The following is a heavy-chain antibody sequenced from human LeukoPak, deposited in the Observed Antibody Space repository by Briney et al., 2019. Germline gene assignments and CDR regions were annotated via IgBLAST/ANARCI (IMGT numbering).Heavy chain of an antibody. D-gene: IGHD7-27*01. J-gene: IGHJ4*02. Sequence: GALVKVSCKASGGTFSSYAIGWVRQAPGQGLEWMGGIIPIFGTANYAQKFQGRVTLTRNTSISTAYMELSSLRSEDTAVYYCARFTVTGDPGDYWGQGTLVTVSS. CDR2: IIPIFGTA. CDR3: ARFTVTGDPGDY. V-gene: IGHV1-69*05. CDR1: GGTFSSYA.